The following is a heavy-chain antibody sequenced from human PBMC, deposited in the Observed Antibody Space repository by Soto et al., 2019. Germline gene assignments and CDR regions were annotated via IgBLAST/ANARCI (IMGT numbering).Heavy chain of an antibody. J-gene: IGHJ4*02. Sequence: GGSLRLSCAASGFTFSSYGMHWVRQAPGKGLEWVAVISYDGSNKYYADSVKGRFTISRDNSKNTLYLQMNSLRAEDTAVYYCAKDFRGDSPPIGGYFDYWGQGTLVTVSS. CDR2: ISYDGSNK. CDR1: GFTFSSYG. CDR3: AKDFRGDSPPIGGYFDY. D-gene: IGHD5-18*01. V-gene: IGHV3-30*18.